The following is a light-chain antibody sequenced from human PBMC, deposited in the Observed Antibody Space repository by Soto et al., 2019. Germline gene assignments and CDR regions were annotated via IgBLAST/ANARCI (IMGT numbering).Light chain of an antibody. CDR3: NSHTSSGFRV. Sequence: QSVLTQPASVSGSPGQSITISCTGTSSDVGGYNYVSWYQHHPGKAPKLLIYDVNNRPSGVSDRFSGSKSGNTASLTISGLQTEDEADYYCNSHTSSGFRVFGTGTKLTVL. V-gene: IGLV2-14*01. CDR2: DVN. CDR1: SSDVGGYNY. J-gene: IGLJ1*01.